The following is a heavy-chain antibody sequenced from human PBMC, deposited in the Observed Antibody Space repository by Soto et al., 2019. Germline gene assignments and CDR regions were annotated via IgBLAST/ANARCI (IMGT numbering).Heavy chain of an antibody. Sequence: ASVKNCCKASGYTLTGYYMHWVRQAPGQGLEWTGWINPTSGGTNYAQKFQGRVTMTRDTSISTAYMELSRLRSDDTAVFYCARVPDPEQQLVKRNTLLVAPFWSEYFQHWGQGTLVTVSS. V-gene: IGHV1-2*02. J-gene: IGHJ1*01. CDR2: INPTSGGT. CDR1: GYTLTGYY. CDR3: ARVPDPEQQLVKRNTLLVAPFWSEYFQH. D-gene: IGHD6-13*01.